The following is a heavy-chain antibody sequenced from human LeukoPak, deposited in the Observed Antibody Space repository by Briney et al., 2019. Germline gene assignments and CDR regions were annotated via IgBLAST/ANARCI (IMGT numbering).Heavy chain of an antibody. Sequence: GGSLRLSCAASGFTFSRYWMHWVRQAPGKGLVWVSRMNSDGSSTRYADSVKGRFTISRDNSKNTLYLQMNSLRAEDTAVYYCAKSTNPRGYCSGGSCYYGAEYFQHWGQGTLVTVSS. CDR3: AKSTNPRGYCSGGSCYYGAEYFQH. D-gene: IGHD2-15*01. CDR1: GFTFSRYW. V-gene: IGHV3-74*01. J-gene: IGHJ1*01. CDR2: MNSDGSST.